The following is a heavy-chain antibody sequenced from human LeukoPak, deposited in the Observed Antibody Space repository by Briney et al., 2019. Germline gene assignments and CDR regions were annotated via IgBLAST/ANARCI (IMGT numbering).Heavy chain of an antibody. CDR3: ARDRTRTGYSSGWYHDY. V-gene: IGHV1-2*02. CDR2: INPNRGGT. Sequence: ASVKVSCKASGYTFTGYYMQWVRQAPGQGLEWMGWINPNRGGTNYAQKFQGRVTMTRDTSISTAYMELSRLRSDDTAVYYCARDRTRTGYSSGWYHDYWGQGTLVTVSS. J-gene: IGHJ4*02. CDR1: GYTFTGYY. D-gene: IGHD6-19*01.